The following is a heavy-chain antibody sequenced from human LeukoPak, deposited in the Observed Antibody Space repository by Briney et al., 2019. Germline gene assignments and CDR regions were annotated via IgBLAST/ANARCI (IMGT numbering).Heavy chain of an antibody. Sequence: GGSLRLSCAASGFTFNNYAMHWVRQAPGKGLEWVAVISYDGSNKYYADSVKGRFTISRDNSKNTLYLQMNSLRAEDTAVHYCAREDDSYGHPFDYWGQGTLVTVSS. CDR2: ISYDGSNK. V-gene: IGHV3-30-3*01. CDR1: GFTFNNYA. J-gene: IGHJ4*02. CDR3: AREDDSYGHPFDY. D-gene: IGHD5-18*01.